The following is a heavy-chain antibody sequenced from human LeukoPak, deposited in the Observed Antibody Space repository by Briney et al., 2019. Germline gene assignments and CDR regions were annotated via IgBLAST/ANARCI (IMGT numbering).Heavy chain of an antibody. V-gene: IGHV3-23*01. J-gene: IGHJ4*02. CDR3: AKDQGWLQYYFDF. D-gene: IGHD5-24*01. Sequence: PGGSLRLSCAASGFTFSSYSMNWVRQAPGKGLEWVSAISGSGGSTNYADSVKGRFTISRDNSRNTLYLQMNSLRAEDTAVYYCAKDQGWLQYYFDFWGQGTLVTVSS. CDR1: GFTFSSYS. CDR2: ISGSGGST.